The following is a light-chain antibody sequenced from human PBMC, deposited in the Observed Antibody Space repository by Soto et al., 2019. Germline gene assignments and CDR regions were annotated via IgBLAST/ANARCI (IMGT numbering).Light chain of an antibody. V-gene: IGKV1-39*01. CDR3: QQSYSTPWT. CDR2: AAS. Sequence: DIQMTQSPSSLSASVGDRVTITCRASQSISNYLNWYQQKPGKAPKLLIYAASSLQSGVPSRFSGSGSGTDFTLTISSLQPEDFATYYCQQSYSTPWTLGQGTKVEFK. CDR1: QSISNY. J-gene: IGKJ1*01.